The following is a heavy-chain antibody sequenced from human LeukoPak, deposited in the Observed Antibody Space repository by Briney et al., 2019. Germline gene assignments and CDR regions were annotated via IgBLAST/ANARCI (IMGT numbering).Heavy chain of an antibody. CDR2: IYYSGST. CDR1: GGSISSYY. D-gene: IGHD4-17*01. J-gene: IGHJ3*02. CDR3: ARGTYYGVPTKGAFDI. V-gene: IGHV4-59*01. Sequence: PSETLSLTCTVSGGSISSYYWSWIRQPPGKGLEWIGYIYYSGSTNYSPSLKSRVTISVDTSKNQFSLKLSSVTAADTAVYYCARGTYYGVPTKGAFDIWGQGTMVTVSS.